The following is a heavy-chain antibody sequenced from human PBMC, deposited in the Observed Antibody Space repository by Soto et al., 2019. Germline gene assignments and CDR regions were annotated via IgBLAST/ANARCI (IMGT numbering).Heavy chain of an antibody. CDR3: AGVHYDFWSGYLISLDRGAFDI. J-gene: IGHJ3*02. Sequence: PGGSLRLSCAASGFTFSSYWMHWVRQAPGKGLVWVSRINSDGSSTSYADSVKGRFTISRDNAKNTLYLQMNSLRAEDTAVYYCAGVHYDFWSGYLISLDRGAFDIWGQGTMVTVSS. D-gene: IGHD3-3*01. CDR2: INSDGSST. CDR1: GFTFSSYW. V-gene: IGHV3-74*01.